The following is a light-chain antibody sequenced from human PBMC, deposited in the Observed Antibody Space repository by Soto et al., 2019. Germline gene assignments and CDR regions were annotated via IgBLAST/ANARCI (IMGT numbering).Light chain of an antibody. Sequence: DNQMTQSPSSLSASLGDRVTITCRASQGIDNHLAWYQQKPGKAPKLLIYAASTLHSGVPSRFTGSGSGTDFTLTISSLQPEDAATYYCQKCKVAPFTFGGGTKVEI. V-gene: IGKV1-27*01. CDR1: QGIDNH. J-gene: IGKJ4*01. CDR3: QKCKVAPFT. CDR2: AAS.